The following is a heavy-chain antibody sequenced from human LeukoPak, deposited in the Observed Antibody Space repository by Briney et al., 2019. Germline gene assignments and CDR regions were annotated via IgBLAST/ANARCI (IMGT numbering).Heavy chain of an antibody. Sequence: SQTLSLTCTVSGGSISSGSYYWSWIRQPPGKGLEWIGYIYYSGSTNYNPSLKSRVTISVDTSKNQFSLKLSSVTAADTAVYYCARAYYDSSGYHFDYWGQGTLVTVSS. CDR3: ARAYYDSSGYHFDY. J-gene: IGHJ4*02. CDR1: GGSISSGSYY. CDR2: IYYSGST. V-gene: IGHV4-61*01. D-gene: IGHD3-22*01.